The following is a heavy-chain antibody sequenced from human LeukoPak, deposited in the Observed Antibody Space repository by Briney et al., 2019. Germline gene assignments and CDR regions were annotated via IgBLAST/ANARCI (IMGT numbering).Heavy chain of an antibody. CDR2: IRDKVHSYTT. CDR1: GFIFSDHY. J-gene: IGHJ4*02. V-gene: IGHV3-72*01. CDR3: ATRSRGSFSPFDY. Sequence: GGALRLSCAASGFIFSDHYMDWVRQAPGKGLEWVGRIRDKVHSYTTEYAASVKGRFTISRDSSKDFLYLQMNTLTTEDTAVYYCATRSRGSFSPFDYWGQGVLVTVSS. D-gene: IGHD1-26*01.